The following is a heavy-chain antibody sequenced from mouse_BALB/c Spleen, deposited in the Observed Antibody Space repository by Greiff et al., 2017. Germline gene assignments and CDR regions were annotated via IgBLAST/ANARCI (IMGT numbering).Heavy chain of an antibody. D-gene: IGHD2-2*01. V-gene: IGHV1-14*01. CDR1: GYTFTSYV. CDR2: INPYNGGT. J-gene: IGHJ2*01. CDR3: ARRYYADDVSSLNS. Sequence: EVQLQQSGPELVKPGASVTMSCKVSGYTFTSYVMHWVKQKPGQGLEWIGYINPYNGGTKYNEKFKCKATLTADTSSSTAYMQLSSLTSEASAVYFCARRYYADDVSSLNSGAQGTTPTVSS.